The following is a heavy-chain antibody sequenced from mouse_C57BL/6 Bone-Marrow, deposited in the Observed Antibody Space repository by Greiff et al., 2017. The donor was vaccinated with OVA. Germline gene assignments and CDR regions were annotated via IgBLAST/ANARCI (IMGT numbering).Heavy chain of an antibody. D-gene: IGHD2-2*01. J-gene: IGHJ1*03. V-gene: IGHV14-4*01. Sequence: VQLQQSGAELVRPGASVKLSCTASGFNIKDDYMHWVKQRPEQGLEWIGWIDPENGDTEYAPKFQGKATITADTSSNTAYLQLSSLTSEDTAVYYCTTRLSTVVTTGRSYWYFDVWGTGTTVTVSS. CDR2: IDPENGDT. CDR3: TTRLSTVVTTGRSYWYFDV. CDR1: GFNIKDDY.